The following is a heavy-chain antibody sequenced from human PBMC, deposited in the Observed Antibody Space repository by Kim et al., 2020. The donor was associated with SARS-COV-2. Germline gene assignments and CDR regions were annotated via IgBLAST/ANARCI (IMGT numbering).Heavy chain of an antibody. CDR3: ARDSHGDTAMGGRDGMDV. CDR2: IYYSGST. V-gene: IGHV4-31*03. CDR1: GGSISSGGYY. Sequence: SETLSLTCTVSGGSISSGGYYGSWIRQHPGKGLEWIGYIYYSGSTYYNPSLKSRVTISVDTSKNQFSLKLSSVTAADTAVYYCARDSHGDTAMGGRDGMDVWGQGTTVTVSS. D-gene: IGHD5-18*01. J-gene: IGHJ6*02.